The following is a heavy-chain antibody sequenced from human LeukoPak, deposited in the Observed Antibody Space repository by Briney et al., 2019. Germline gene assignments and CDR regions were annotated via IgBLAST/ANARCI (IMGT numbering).Heavy chain of an antibody. D-gene: IGHD5-12*01. Sequence: GGSLRLSCAASGFTFSSYNMHWVRQPPGKGLEWVAFIRLDGNNKYYADSVKGRFTISRDNSKNTLFLQMNSLRAEDTAVYYCAEDFGYGVDYWGQGTLVTVSS. CDR1: GFTFSSYN. CDR2: IRLDGNNK. CDR3: AEDFGYGVDY. V-gene: IGHV3-30*02. J-gene: IGHJ4*02.